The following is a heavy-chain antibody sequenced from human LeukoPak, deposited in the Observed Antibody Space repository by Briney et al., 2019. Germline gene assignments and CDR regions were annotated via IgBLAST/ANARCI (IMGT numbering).Heavy chain of an antibody. CDR2: IYYSGST. CDR3: ARRPLKYNYYYGMDV. CDR1: GGSISSSSYY. V-gene: IGHV4-39*01. Sequence: PSETLSLTCTVSGGSISSSSYYWGWIRQPPGKGLEWIGSIYYSGSTYYNPSLKSRVTTSVATSKNQFSLKLSSVTAADTAVYYCARRPLKYNYYYGMDVWGQGTTVTVSS. J-gene: IGHJ6*02.